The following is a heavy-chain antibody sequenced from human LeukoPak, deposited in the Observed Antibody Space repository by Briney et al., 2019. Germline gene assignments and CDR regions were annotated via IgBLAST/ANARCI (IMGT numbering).Heavy chain of an antibody. J-gene: IGHJ4*02. CDR2: IKQDGSEK. Sequence: PGGSLRLSCAASGFTFSRYWMNWVRQAPGKGLEWVAKIKQDGSEKYYVDAVKGRFTISRDNSKNTLSLQMNSLRAEDTALYYCARGFVLGAAKNYFDYWGQGALVTVSS. CDR1: GFTFSRYW. V-gene: IGHV3-7*02. D-gene: IGHD2-21*02. CDR3: ARGFVLGAAKNYFDY.